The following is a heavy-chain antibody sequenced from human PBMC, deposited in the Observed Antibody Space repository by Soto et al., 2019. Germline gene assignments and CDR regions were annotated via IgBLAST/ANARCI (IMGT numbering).Heavy chain of an antibody. Sequence: SCKASGYTFTSYGISWVRQAPGKGLEWVSVIYSGGSTYYADSVKGRFTISRDNSKNTLYLQMNSLRAEDTAVYYCARGLKYSSGWFHFDYWGQGTLVTVSS. CDR2: IYSGGST. J-gene: IGHJ4*02. CDR3: ARGLKYSSGWFHFDY. D-gene: IGHD6-19*01. V-gene: IGHV3-53*01. CDR1: GYTFTSYG.